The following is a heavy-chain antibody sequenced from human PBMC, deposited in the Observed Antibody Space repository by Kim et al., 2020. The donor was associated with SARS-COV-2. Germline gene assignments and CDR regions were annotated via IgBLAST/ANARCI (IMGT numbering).Heavy chain of an antibody. V-gene: IGHV4-31*02. Sequence: TPSLKSRVTISVDTSKNQFSLKLSSVTTADTAVYYCAREKIAAAGTPFDYWGQGTLVTVSS. D-gene: IGHD6-13*01. J-gene: IGHJ4*02. CDR3: AREKIAAAGTPFDY.